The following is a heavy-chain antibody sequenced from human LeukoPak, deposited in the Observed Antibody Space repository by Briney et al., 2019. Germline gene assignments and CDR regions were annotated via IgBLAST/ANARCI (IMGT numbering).Heavy chain of an antibody. CDR2: IYYSGST. Sequence: SETLSLTCTVSGGSLSSYYWSWIRQPPGKGLEWIGYIYYSGSTNYNPSLKSRVTISVDTSKNQFSLKLSSVTAADTAVYYCARRGSGKYFDQWGQGTLVTVSS. D-gene: IGHD3-10*01. CDR1: GGSLSSYY. CDR3: ARRGSGKYFDQ. V-gene: IGHV4-59*08. J-gene: IGHJ4*02.